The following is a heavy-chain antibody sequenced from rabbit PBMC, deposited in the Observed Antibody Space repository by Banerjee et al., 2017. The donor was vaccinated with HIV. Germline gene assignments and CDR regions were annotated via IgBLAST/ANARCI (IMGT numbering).Heavy chain of an antibody. V-gene: IGHV1S45*01. CDR1: GFSFSSSYY. Sequence: QEQLEESGGDLVKPEGSLTLTCTASGFSFSSSYYMCWVRQAPGKGLEWIACIYAGSSGNTYYASWAKGRFTISKTSSTTVTLQMTSLTAADTATYLCARDLAGVIGWNFGLWGQGTLVTVS. CDR2: IYAGSSGNT. J-gene: IGHJ4*01. CDR3: ARDLAGVIGWNFGL. D-gene: IGHD4-1*01.